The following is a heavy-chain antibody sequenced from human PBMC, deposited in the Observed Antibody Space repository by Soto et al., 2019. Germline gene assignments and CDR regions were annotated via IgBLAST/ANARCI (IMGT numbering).Heavy chain of an antibody. CDR3: VIDDDNWYFDL. CDR2: IIPIFGTA. CDR1: GGTFSSYA. Sequence: QVQLVQSGAEVKKPGSSVKVSCKASGGTFSSYAISWVRQAPGQGLEWMGGIIPIFGTANYAQKFQGRVTITADESPSKDYMELSSLRSEDTAVYYCVIDDDNWYFDLWGRGTLVTVSS. D-gene: IGHD3-9*01. J-gene: IGHJ2*01. V-gene: IGHV1-69*01.